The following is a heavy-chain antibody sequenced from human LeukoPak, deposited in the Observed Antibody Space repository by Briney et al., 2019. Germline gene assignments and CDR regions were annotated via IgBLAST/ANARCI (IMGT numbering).Heavy chain of an antibody. J-gene: IGHJ4*02. CDR1: GFTFSSYA. CDR2: ISGSGGST. Sequence: PGGSLRLSCAASGFTFSSYAMSWVRQAPGKGLEWVSAISGSGGSTYYADSVEGRFTISRDNSKNTLYLQMNSLRAEDTAVYYCAKESLDYYDSSGYYYILAFDYWGQGTLVTVSS. V-gene: IGHV3-23*01. D-gene: IGHD3-22*01. CDR3: AKESLDYYDSSGYYYILAFDY.